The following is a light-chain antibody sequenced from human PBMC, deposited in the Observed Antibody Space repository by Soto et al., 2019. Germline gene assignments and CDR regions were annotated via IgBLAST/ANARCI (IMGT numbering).Light chain of an antibody. CDR3: QQVNVYPST. CDR1: QSISSR. Sequence: DIQMTQSPSTLSASVGDRVTITCRAIQSISSRLAWYQQKPGKAPKFLVYDASNLESGVPSRFSGSGSGTEFTLTITSLQPEDFATYYCQQVNVYPSTFGGGTKVDIK. V-gene: IGKV1-5*01. J-gene: IGKJ4*01. CDR2: DAS.